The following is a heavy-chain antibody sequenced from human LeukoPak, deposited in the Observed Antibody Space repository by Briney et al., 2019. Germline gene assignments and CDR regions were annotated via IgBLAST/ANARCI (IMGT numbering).Heavy chain of an antibody. CDR3: ARGLNDSWTGENY. CDR1: DGSFSGYY. Sequence: PSETLSLTCAVYDGSFSGYYWSWIRQPPGKGLEWIGEINHSGSTNYNPSLKSRVTISRDTSKSQFSLKVKYVTAADTAVYYCARGLNDSWTGENYWGQGTLVTVSS. D-gene: IGHD3-3*01. J-gene: IGHJ4*02. CDR2: INHSGST. V-gene: IGHV4-34*01.